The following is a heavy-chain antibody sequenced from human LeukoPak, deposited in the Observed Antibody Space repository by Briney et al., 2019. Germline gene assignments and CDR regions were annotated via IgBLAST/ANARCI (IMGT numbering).Heavy chain of an antibody. V-gene: IGHV3-53*01. J-gene: IGHJ4*02. CDR3: AELAGGDYFDY. CDR2: IYTGGTT. Sequence: GGSLRLSCAASGFTVSSNSMSWVRQAPGKGLEWVSLIYTGGTTYYADSVKGRFTISRDNSKNTLYLQMNSLRAEDTAVYYCAELAGGDYFDYWGQGTLVTVSS. D-gene: IGHD3-16*01. CDR1: GFTVSSNS.